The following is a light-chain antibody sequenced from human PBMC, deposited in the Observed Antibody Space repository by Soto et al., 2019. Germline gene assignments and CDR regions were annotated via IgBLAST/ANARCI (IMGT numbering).Light chain of an antibody. J-gene: IGKJ4*01. CDR1: ESVSSN. Sequence: EIVMTQSPATLSVSQGERATLSCRASESVSSNLAWYQQKPGQAPRLLIYGASTRATGIPARFSGSGSGTEFTHTISSLQSEDFAVYYCQQYNKWPLTFGGGTKVDIK. CDR3: QQYNKWPLT. CDR2: GAS. V-gene: IGKV3-15*01.